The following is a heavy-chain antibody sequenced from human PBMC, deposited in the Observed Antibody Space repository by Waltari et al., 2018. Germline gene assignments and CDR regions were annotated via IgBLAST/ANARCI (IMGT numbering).Heavy chain of an antibody. CDR2: INPNSGDT. CDR1: GFTFTGXX. CDR3: VRWGPIVXVVHPDPYYFDF. D-gene: IGHD2-21*01. J-gene: IGHJ4*02. Sequence: QVQLVQSGAEVRKPGASVKVSCKASGFTFTGXXMHWVRQAPGQGLEWMGRINPNSGDTTYAEKFQGRVTMTRDSSITTAYLELSRLRSDDTAXYFCVRWGPIVXVVHPDPYYFDFWXQGSLVTVSS. V-gene: IGHV1-2*02.